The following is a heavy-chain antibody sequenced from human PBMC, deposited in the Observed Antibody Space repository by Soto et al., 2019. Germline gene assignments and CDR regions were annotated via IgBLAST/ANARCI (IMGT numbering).Heavy chain of an antibody. D-gene: IGHD2-2*01. V-gene: IGHV4-39*01. CDR3: ARRLIVVVPAAKYLAFDP. Sequence: SETLSLTCTVSGGSISSSSYYWGWIRQPPGKGLEWIGSIYYSGSTYYNPSLKSRVTISVDTSKNQFSLKLSSVTAADTAVYYCARRLIVVVPAAKYLAFDPWGQGTLVTVSS. CDR1: GGSISSSSYY. J-gene: IGHJ5*02. CDR2: IYYSGST.